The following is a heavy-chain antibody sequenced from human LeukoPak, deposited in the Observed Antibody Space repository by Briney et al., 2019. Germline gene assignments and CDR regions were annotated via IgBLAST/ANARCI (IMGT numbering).Heavy chain of an antibody. D-gene: IGHD2-21*02. J-gene: IGHJ4*02. Sequence: DSVKGRFAISRDNSKNTLYLQMSSLRAEDTAVYYCARRDTVTAFDYWGQGTLVTVSS. CDR3: ARRDTVTAFDY. V-gene: IGHV3-30*09.